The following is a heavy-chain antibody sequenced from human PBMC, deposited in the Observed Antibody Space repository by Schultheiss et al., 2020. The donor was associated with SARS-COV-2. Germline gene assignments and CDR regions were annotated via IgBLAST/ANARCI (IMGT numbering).Heavy chain of an antibody. D-gene: IGHD5-18*01. J-gene: IGHJ4*02. CDR2: IFSDDEK. CDR3: ARVTRPDTAVAGFDY. Sequence: SGPTLVKPTQTLTLTCTFSGFSLSTSGVGVGWIRQPPGKALEWLALIFSDDEKSYSTSLRSRLTISKDPSKSQVVLAMTNIDPVDTATYFCARVTRPDTAVAGFDYWGQGTLVTVSS. CDR1: GFSLSTSGVG. V-gene: IGHV2-5*02.